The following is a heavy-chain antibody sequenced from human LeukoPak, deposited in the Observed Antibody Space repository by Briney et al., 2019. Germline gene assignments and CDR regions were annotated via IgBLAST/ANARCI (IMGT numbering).Heavy chain of an antibody. CDR1: GGSFSAYY. V-gene: IGHV4-34*01. Sequence: SETLSLTCAVHGGSFSAYYWSWIRQSPEKGLEWIGEINHSGSTNYNPSLKSRVTISVDTTKSQFSLKLSSVTTADTAVYYCARGVVIAPQTFDYWGQGILVTVSS. CDR3: ARGVVIAPQTFDY. D-gene: IGHD2-21*01. J-gene: IGHJ4*02. CDR2: INHSGST.